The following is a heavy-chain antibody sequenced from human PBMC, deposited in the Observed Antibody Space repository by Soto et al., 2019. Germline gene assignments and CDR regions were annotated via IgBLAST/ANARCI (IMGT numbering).Heavy chain of an antibody. CDR2: IYSTGST. CDR1: GGSISNYY. CDR3: ARDRARFIYGYSFDY. V-gene: IGHV4-59*01. Sequence: SSVTLSLICTVSGGSISNYYWRWIRQPPGKRVEWIEYIYSTGSTNYNPSLKRRVTLSVAPSKNQFSLKLSSVTAADTAVYYCARDRARFIYGYSFDYWGHGTLVTVSS. J-gene: IGHJ4*01. D-gene: IGHD3-3*02.